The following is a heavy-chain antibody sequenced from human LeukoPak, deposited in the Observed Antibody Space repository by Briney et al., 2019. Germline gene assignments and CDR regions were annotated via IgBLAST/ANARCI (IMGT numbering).Heavy chain of an antibody. D-gene: IGHD2-15*01. J-gene: IGHJ4*02. V-gene: IGHV3-23*01. CDR3: AKEVDIVVVVAADY. CDR2: ISGSGGST. Sequence: GGSLRLSCAASGFTVSSNYMSWVRQAPGKGLEWVSAISGSGGSTYYADSVKGRFTISRDNSKNTLYLQMNSLRAEDTAVYYCAKEVDIVVVVAADYWGQGTLVTVSS. CDR1: GFTVSSNY.